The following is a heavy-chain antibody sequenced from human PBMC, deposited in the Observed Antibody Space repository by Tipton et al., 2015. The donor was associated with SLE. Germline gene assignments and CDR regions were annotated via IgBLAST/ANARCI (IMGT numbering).Heavy chain of an antibody. Sequence: TLSLTCTVSGGSISSGGYYWNWFRQHPGKGLEWIGYIYYSGSTSYNPSLKSRVTISVDTSKNQFSLKLSSVTAADTAVYYCARFEFGYGDYWGRGTLVTVSS. V-gene: IGHV4-31*03. D-gene: IGHD5-12*01. CDR2: IYYSGST. CDR3: ARFEFGYGDY. CDR1: GGSISSGGYY. J-gene: IGHJ4*02.